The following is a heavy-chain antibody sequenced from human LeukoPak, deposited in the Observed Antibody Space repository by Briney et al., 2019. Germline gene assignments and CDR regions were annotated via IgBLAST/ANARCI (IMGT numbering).Heavy chain of an antibody. Sequence: GGSLRLSCAASGFTFSSYAMSWVRQAPGKGLEWVSAISGSGGSTYYADSVKGRFTISRVNSKNTLYLQMNSLRAEDTAVYYCAKARKYGDYVCDYWGQGTLVTVSS. CDR1: GFTFSSYA. CDR3: AKARKYGDYVCDY. CDR2: ISGSGGST. V-gene: IGHV3-23*01. D-gene: IGHD4-17*01. J-gene: IGHJ4*02.